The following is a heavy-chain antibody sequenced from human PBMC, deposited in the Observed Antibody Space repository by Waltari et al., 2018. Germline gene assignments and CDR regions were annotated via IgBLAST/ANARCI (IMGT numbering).Heavy chain of an antibody. J-gene: IGHJ5*02. D-gene: IGHD5-12*01. CDR3: ARHWKRSGYRFDP. Sequence: QLQLPESGPGLVKPSETLSRTCTVSGDSLSGRSYYWGWLRQSPGKGLEWIGNVYYRCTTNYNPTLRSRVTISGDTSKNQFSLKLSSVTAADTAVYYCARHWKRSGYRFDPWGQGTLVTVSS. CDR1: GDSLSGRSYY. V-gene: IGHV4-39*01. CDR2: VYYRCTT.